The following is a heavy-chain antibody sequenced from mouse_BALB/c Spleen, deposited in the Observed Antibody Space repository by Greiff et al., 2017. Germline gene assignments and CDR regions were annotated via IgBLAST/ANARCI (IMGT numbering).Heavy chain of an antibody. CDR2: ISYDGSN. Sequence: EVKLQESGPGLVKPSQSLSLTCSVTGYSITSGYYWNWIRQFPGNKLEWMGYISYDGSNNYNPSLKNRISITRDTSKNQFFLKLNSVTTEDTATYYCARETGTRGFFDYWGQGTTLTVSS. CDR1: GYSITSGYY. V-gene: IGHV3-6*02. J-gene: IGHJ2*01. CDR3: ARETGTRGFFDY. D-gene: IGHD4-1*01.